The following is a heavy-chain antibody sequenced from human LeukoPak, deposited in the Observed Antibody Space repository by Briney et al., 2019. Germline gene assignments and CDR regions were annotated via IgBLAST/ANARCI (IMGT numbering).Heavy chain of an antibody. CDR3: SRDSWSQIDYYYYMDV. J-gene: IGHJ6*03. CDR1: GGTFSSYP. Sequence: SVKVSCKASGGTFSSYPVSWVRQAPGQGLEWMGQIIPLFGTATYAQRFEGRVTISADEPTGTVYMELTSLRSEDTAVYYCSRDSWSQIDYYYYMDVWGSGTTVTVSS. V-gene: IGHV1-69*01. CDR2: IIPLFGTA. D-gene: IGHD2-8*02.